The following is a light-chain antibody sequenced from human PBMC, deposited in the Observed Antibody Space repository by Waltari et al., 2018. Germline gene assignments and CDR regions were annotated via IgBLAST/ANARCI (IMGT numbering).Light chain of an antibody. CDR1: QDISNY. J-gene: IGKJ2*01. CDR3: HQYENLPPT. CDR2: DAS. V-gene: IGKV1-33*01. Sequence: DIQMTQSPSSLSASVGERVTITCQASQDISNYLNWYQQKPGKAPKLLIYDASNLETGVPSRFSGSGSGTDFSFTISSMQPEDIATYYCHQYENLPPTFGQGTKLDIK.